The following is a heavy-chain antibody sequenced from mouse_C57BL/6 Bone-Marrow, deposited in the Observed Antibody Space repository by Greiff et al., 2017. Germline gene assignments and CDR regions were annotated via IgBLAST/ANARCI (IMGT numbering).Heavy chain of an antibody. J-gene: IGHJ2*01. CDR2: IYPGDGDT. CDR3: ARASGLITTVVPYYFDY. CDR1: GYAFSSYW. D-gene: IGHD1-1*01. Sequence: QVQLKQSGAELVKPGASVKISCKASGYAFSSYWMNWVKQRPGKGLEWIGQIYPGDGDTNYNGKFKGKATLTADKSSSTAYMQLSSLTSEDSAVYFCARASGLITTVVPYYFDYWGQGTTLTVSS. V-gene: IGHV1-80*01.